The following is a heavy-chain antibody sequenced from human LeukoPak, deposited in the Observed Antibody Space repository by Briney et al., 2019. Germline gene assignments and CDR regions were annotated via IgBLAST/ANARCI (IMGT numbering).Heavy chain of an antibody. J-gene: IGHJ1*01. V-gene: IGHV5-51*01. CDR3: ATRDYTSGRTYFHH. Sequence: GEPRKISFKGFGYNFTIYWIGWVGQMPRKGLEWMGGIYPGDSDTRYSTSFQGQVTTSVDTSNSTAYLQWSSLKATDTAMYYCATRDYTSGRTYFHHWGQRTLVTVSS. D-gene: IGHD6-19*01. CDR1: GYNFTIYW. CDR2: IYPGDSDT.